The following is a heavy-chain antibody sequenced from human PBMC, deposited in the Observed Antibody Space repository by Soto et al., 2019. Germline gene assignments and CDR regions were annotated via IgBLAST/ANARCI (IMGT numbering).Heavy chain of an antibody. J-gene: IGHJ4*02. D-gene: IGHD3-16*01. Sequence: GGSLRLSCAASGFTFSTFAMSWVRQAPGQGLYWVSTITVSGDRTFYSDSVRGRFTISRDNSNSVLYLQMNTLRAEDTAIYYCAKNADDNRPHVSIDSWGQGTLVTVSS. V-gene: IGHV3-23*01. CDR2: ITVSGDRT. CDR3: AKNADDNRPHVSIDS. CDR1: GFTFSTFA.